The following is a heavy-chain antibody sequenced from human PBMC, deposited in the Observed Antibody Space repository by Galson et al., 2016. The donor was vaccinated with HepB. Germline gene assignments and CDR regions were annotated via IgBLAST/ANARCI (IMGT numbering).Heavy chain of an antibody. Sequence: SLRLSCAASGFTFNSYSMNWVRQAPGQGLEWVSSISSSSSHIYYADSVKGRFTITRDNARNSLFLQMNSLRAEDTALYYCARGPDLYGDFGSHDWGQGTLVTVSS. V-gene: IGHV3-21*01. D-gene: IGHD4-17*01. CDR3: ARGPDLYGDFGSHD. CDR1: GFTFNSYS. CDR2: ISSSSSHI. J-gene: IGHJ4*02.